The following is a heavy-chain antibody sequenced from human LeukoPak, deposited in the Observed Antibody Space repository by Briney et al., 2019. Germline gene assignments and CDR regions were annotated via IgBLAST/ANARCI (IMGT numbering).Heavy chain of an antibody. CDR2: ISAYNGNT. CDR3: ARDLERYYDILTGYYP. Sequence: ASVKVSCKASGYTFTSYGISWVRQAPGQGLEWMGWISAYNGNTNYAQKLQGRVTMTTDTSTSTAYMELRSLRSDDTAVYYCARDLERYYDILTGYYPWGQGTLVTVSS. V-gene: IGHV1-18*01. CDR1: GYTFTSYG. D-gene: IGHD3-9*01. J-gene: IGHJ5*02.